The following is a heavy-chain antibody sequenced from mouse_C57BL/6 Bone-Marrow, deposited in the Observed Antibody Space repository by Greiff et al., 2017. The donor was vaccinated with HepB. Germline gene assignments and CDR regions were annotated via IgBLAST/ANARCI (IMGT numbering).Heavy chain of an antibody. CDR1: GYTFTSYW. CDR3: AREGLLRFYAMDY. J-gene: IGHJ4*01. CDR2: IHPNSGST. D-gene: IGHD1-1*01. V-gene: IGHV1-64*01. Sequence: VQLQQSGAELVKPGASVKLSCKASGYTFTSYWMHWVKQRPGQGLEWIGMIHPNSGSTNYNEKFKSKATLTVDKSSSTAYMQLSSLTSEDSAVYYCAREGLLRFYAMDYWGQGTSVTVSS.